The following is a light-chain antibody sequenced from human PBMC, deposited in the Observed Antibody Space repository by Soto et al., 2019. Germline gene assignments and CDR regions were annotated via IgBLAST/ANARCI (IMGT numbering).Light chain of an antibody. CDR2: GVS. CDR3: QQYGSSSWT. V-gene: IGKV3-20*01. Sequence: EIVLTQSPGTLSLSPGERATLSCRASQSVSSGLLDWYQQKPGQAPRLLIYGVSSRATGIPDRFSGSGSGTDFTLTISRLEPEDFAVYYCQQYGSSSWTFGQGTKVEIK. J-gene: IGKJ1*01. CDR1: QSVSSGL.